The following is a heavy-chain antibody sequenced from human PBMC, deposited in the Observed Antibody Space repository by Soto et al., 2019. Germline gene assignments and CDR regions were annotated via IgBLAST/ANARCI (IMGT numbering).Heavy chain of an antibody. Sequence: PGGSLRLSCGASGFTFDDYAMHWVRQAPGKGLEWVSGISWNSGSIGYADSVKGRFTISRDNAKNSLYLQMNSLRAEDTALYYCAKDTIFGVRGMDVWGQGTTVTVSS. J-gene: IGHJ6*02. V-gene: IGHV3-9*01. CDR2: ISWNSGSI. CDR3: AKDTIFGVRGMDV. CDR1: GFTFDDYA. D-gene: IGHD3-3*01.